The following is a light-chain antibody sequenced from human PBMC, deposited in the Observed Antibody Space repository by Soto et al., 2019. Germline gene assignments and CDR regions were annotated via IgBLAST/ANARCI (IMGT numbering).Light chain of an antibody. CDR2: AAS. Sequence: EIAMTQSPATLSVSPGERATLSCRASQSVSTDLAWYQQKPGQAPRLLIYAASTRSTGIPARFSGSGSGTEFTLPISSLQSEDFAVYSCHQYNNLPWTFGQGTKVEIK. V-gene: IGKV3-15*01. CDR1: QSVSTD. J-gene: IGKJ1*01. CDR3: HQYNNLPWT.